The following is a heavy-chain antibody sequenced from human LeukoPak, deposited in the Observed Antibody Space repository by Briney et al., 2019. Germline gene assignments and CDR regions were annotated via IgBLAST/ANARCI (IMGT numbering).Heavy chain of an antibody. CDR2: ISRSGGTL. CDR1: GFTFSDYY. D-gene: IGHD4-17*01. Sequence: GGSLRLSCVASGFTFSDYYMTWIRQAPGKGLEWVSYISRSGGTLYYADSVKGRFTISRDNAKNSLSLQMNSLRAEDTAVYYCAREWGGDSTFFDYWGQGTLVTVSS. V-gene: IGHV3-11*04. J-gene: IGHJ4*02. CDR3: AREWGGDSTFFDY.